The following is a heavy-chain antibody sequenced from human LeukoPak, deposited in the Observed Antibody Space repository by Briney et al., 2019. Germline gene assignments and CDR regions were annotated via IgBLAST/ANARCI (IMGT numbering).Heavy chain of an antibody. J-gene: IGHJ4*02. Sequence: GGSLRLSCAASGFTFSTHAMSWVRQAPGKGLEWVSDISASGGSTYYADSVKGRFTVSRDNSKNTLYLQMNSLRAEDTAIYYCAKYNYYGSGSYYNDFDSWGQGTLVTVSS. CDR3: AKYNYYGSGSYYNDFDS. V-gene: IGHV3-23*01. D-gene: IGHD3-10*01. CDR1: GFTFSTHA. CDR2: ISASGGST.